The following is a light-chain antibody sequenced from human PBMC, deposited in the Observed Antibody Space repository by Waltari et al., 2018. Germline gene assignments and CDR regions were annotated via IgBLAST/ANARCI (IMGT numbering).Light chain of an antibody. CDR1: QSFSSDS. CDR2: GIS. V-gene: IGKV3-20*01. CDR3: QYYGSGPFP. J-gene: IGKJ2*01. Sequence: EIVLTQSPGTLSLSPGGRATLSCRASQSFSSDSVAWYQQRPGHPPRLLIYGISTRATGIPDRFSGSGSGTDFTLTISGLGPEDFAVYHCQYYGSGPFPFGQGTKLEIK.